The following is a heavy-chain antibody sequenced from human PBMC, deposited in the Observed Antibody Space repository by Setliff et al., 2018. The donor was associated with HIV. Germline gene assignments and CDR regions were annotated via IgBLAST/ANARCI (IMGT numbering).Heavy chain of an antibody. CDR3: ARGPTTVTTYYYYYMDV. Sequence: GGSLRLSCETSGFTFGDFCMNWVRQAPGKGLEWISYISSKRTSIYYADSVKGRFTISRDNDGNSPYLQMNGLRAEDTAVYYCARGPTTVTTYYYYYMDVWGKGTTVTVSS. D-gene: IGHD4-17*01. J-gene: IGHJ6*03. CDR1: GFTFGDFC. V-gene: IGHV3-48*01. CDR2: ISSKRTSI.